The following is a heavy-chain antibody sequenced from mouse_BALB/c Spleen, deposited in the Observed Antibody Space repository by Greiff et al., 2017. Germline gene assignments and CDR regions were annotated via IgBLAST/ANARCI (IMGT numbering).Heavy chain of an antibody. CDR3: ARDYYGSSLWYFDV. J-gene: IGHJ1*01. Sequence: EVQLQQSGAELVKPGASVKLSCTASGFNIKDTYMHWVKQRPEQGLEWIGRIDPANGNTKYDPKFQGKATITADTSSNTAYLQLSSLTSEDTAVYYCARDYYGSSLWYFDVWGAGTTVTVSS. D-gene: IGHD1-1*01. V-gene: IGHV14-3*02. CDR1: GFNIKDTY. CDR2: IDPANGNT.